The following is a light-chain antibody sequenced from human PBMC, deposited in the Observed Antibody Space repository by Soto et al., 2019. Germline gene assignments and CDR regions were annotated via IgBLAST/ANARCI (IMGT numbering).Light chain of an antibody. J-gene: IGKJ4*01. CDR3: QQYGSSPPIT. CDR2: GAS. Sequence: EVVLTQSPGTLSLSPRERANLSCRASQSVSSSYLAWYQQKPGQAPRLLIYGASSRATGIPDRFSGSGSRTDFTLTISRLEPEDFAVYYCQQYGSSPPITFGGGTKVDIK. CDR1: QSVSSSY. V-gene: IGKV3-20*01.